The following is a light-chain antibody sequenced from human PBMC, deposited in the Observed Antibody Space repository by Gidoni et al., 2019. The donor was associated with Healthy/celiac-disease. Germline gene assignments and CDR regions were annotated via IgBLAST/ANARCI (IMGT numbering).Light chain of an antibody. V-gene: IGKV2-28*01. CDR3: MQALQTPWT. CDR2: LGS. J-gene: IGKJ1*01. Sequence: DLVMTQSPLSLPVTPVEPASISRRSSQSLLHSNGYNYLDWYLQKPGQSPQLLIYLGSNRASGGPDRFSGSGSGTDFTLKTSRVVAEDVGVYYCMQALQTPWTFGQGTKVEIK. CDR1: QSLLHSNGYNY.